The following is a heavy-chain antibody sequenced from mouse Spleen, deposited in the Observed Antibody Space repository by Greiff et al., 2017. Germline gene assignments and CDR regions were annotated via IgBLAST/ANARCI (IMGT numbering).Heavy chain of an antibody. D-gene: IGHD2-3*01. V-gene: IGHV1S137*01. CDR1: GYTFTDYA. J-gene: IGHJ3*01. CDR3: ARDGYYLAWFAY. CDR2: ISTYYGDA. Sequence: QVQLKESGAELVRPGVSVKISCKGSGYTFTDYAMHWVKQSHAKSLEWIGVISTYYGDASYNQKFKGKATMTVDKSSSTAYMELARLTSEESAIYYCARDGYYLAWFAYWGQGTLVTVSA.